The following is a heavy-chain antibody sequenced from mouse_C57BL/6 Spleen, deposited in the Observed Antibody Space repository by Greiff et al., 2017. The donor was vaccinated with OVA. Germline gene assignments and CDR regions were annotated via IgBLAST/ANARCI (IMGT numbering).Heavy chain of an antibody. J-gene: IGHJ2*01. V-gene: IGHV3-6*01. CDR3: ARGDYGSRSFDY. CDR1: GYSITSCYY. D-gene: IGHD1-1*01. CDR2: ISYDGSN. Sequence: VQLKESGPGLVKPSPSLSLSCSATGYSITSCYYRNWIRQLPGNKLEWMGFISYDGSNNYNPSFKNRISFTRDTSKNQFFLKLNSVTTEDTATYYCARGDYGSRSFDYWGQGTTLTVSS.